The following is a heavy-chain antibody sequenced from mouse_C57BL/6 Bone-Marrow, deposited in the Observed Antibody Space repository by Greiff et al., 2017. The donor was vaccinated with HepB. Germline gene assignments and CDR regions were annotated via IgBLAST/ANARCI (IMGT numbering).Heavy chain of an antibody. CDR3: ARERGPGLYGGYPYWYFDV. V-gene: IGHV3-5*01. Sequence: EVKVEESGPGLVKPSQTVFLTCTVTGISITTGNYRWSWIRQFPGNKLEWIGYIYYSGTITYNPSLTSRTTITRDTPKNQFFLEMNSLTAEDTATYYCARERGPGLYGGYPYWYFDVWGTGTTVTVSS. J-gene: IGHJ1*03. CDR2: IYYSGTI. CDR1: GISITTGNYR. D-gene: IGHD2-3*01.